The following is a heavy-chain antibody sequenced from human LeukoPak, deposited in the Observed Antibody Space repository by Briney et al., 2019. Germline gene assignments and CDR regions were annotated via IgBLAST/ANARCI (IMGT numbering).Heavy chain of an antibody. D-gene: IGHD7-27*01. CDR1: GFTFSSYE. CDR3: ARDPESNWGDY. CDR2: ISSSGSNI. Sequence: GGSLRLSCAASGFTFSSYEMNWVRQAPGKGLEWVSFISSSGSNIYYADSVKGRFTISRDKSKKSLYLQMNSLRAEDTAVYYCARDPESNWGDYWGQGTLVTVSS. J-gene: IGHJ4*02. V-gene: IGHV3-48*03.